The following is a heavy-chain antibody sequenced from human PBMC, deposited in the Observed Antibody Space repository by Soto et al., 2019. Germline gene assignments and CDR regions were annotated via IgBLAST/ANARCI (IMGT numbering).Heavy chain of an antibody. Sequence: QVYLLQSGAEVKKPGSSVKVSCKALRGTFTNYAFSWVRKAPGQGLEWMGGIMPFFGSGNYAQKFQGRINITADESTSSVYLELTSLRSEDTAVYYCARDRAGYYSHFVYWGQGTLVTVSS. CDR3: ARDRAGYYSHFVY. D-gene: IGHD3-22*01. CDR2: IMPFFGSG. CDR1: RGTFTNYA. J-gene: IGHJ4*02. V-gene: IGHV1-69*01.